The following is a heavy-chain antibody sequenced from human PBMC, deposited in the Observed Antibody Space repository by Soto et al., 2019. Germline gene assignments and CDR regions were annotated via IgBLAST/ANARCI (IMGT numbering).Heavy chain of an antibody. D-gene: IGHD5-18*01. CDR2: ISGYNGNT. V-gene: IGHV1-18*01. J-gene: IGHJ4*02. Sequence: ASVKVSCKASGYTFTNYGISWVRQAPGQGLEWMGWISGYNGNTNYAQKLQGRVTMTTDTSTSTAYMELRSLRSDDTAVYYCARNHLPEYNFDYWGQGILVTSPQ. CDR1: GYTFTNYG. CDR3: ARNHLPEYNFDY.